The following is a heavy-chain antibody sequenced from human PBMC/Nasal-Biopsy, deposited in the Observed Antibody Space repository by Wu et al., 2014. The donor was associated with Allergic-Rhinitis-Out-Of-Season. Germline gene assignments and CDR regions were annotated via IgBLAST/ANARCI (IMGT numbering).Heavy chain of an antibody. D-gene: IGHD5-18*01. V-gene: IGHV3-7*03. J-gene: IGHJ4*02. Sequence: RLSCAASGFNFNIYWMSWVRQAPGKGLEWVANIKQDGSEQDYADSVKGRFTISRDNAKNSLYLQMNSLRVEDTAVYYCVRVGIELYEYWGQGSLVIVSS. CDR3: VRVGIELYEY. CDR2: IKQDGSEQ. CDR1: GFNFNIYW.